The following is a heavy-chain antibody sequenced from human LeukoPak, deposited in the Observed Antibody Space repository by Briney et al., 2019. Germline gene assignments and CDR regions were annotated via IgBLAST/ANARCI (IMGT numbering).Heavy chain of an antibody. CDR1: GFAFNNYV. V-gene: IGHV3-23*01. CDR3: ARGPTYGSRSDYFDY. CDR2: ISGSGDST. J-gene: IGHJ4*02. Sequence: GGSLRLSCAASGFAFNNYVMTWVRQAPGKGLDWFSAISGSGDSTYYADSVKGRFTISRDNAKNSLSLHMNSLRVEDTAVYYCARGPTYGSRSDYFDYWGQGTLVTVSS. D-gene: IGHD3-10*01.